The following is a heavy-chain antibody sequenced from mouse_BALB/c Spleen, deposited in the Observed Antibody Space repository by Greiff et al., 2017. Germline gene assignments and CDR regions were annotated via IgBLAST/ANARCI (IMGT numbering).Heavy chain of an antibody. CDR1: GYTFTSYW. D-gene: IGHD2-1*01. CDR2: INPSTGYT. J-gene: IGHJ2*01. Sequence: QVQLKQSGAELAKPGASVKMSCKASGYTFTSYWMHWVKQRPGQGLEWIGYINPSTGYTEYNQKFKDKATLTADKSSSAAYMQLSSLTSEDSAVYYCARWDYGNYLSYFDYWGQGTTLTVSS. CDR3: ARWDYGNYLSYFDY. V-gene: IGHV1-7*01.